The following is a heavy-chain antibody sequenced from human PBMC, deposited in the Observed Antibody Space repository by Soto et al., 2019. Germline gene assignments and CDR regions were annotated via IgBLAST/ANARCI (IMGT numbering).Heavy chain of an antibody. Sequence: EVQLVESGGGVVRPGGSLRLSCAASGFTFDNYGMSWVRQAPGKGLEWVSGINWNGGSTGYADSVKGRFTISRDNAKNSLYLQMNSLRDEDTALYYCASSYSSGWTFDYWGQGTLVTVSS. CDR3: ASSYSSGWTFDY. D-gene: IGHD6-19*01. CDR2: INWNGGST. CDR1: GFTFDNYG. V-gene: IGHV3-20*04. J-gene: IGHJ4*02.